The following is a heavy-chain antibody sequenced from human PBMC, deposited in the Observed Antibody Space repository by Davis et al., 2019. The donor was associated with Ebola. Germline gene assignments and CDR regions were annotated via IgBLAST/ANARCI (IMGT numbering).Heavy chain of an antibody. CDR3: ARGIVVVPAAIRYNWFDP. V-gene: IGHV4-59*08. Sequence: PSETLSLTCTVSGGSISSYYWSWIRQPPGKGLEWIGSIYHSGSTYYNPSLKSRVTISVDTSKNQFSLKLSSVTAADTAVYYCARGIVVVPAAIRYNWFDPWGQGTLVTVSS. D-gene: IGHD2-2*02. CDR1: GGSISSYY. CDR2: IYHSGST. J-gene: IGHJ5*02.